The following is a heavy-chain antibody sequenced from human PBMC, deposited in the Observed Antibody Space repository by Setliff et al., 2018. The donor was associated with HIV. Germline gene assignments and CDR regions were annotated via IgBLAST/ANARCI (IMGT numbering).Heavy chain of an antibody. D-gene: IGHD3-10*01. CDR1: GYTFTTYG. CDR3: SRSGVPPYYYYGMDV. V-gene: IGHV1-18*04. J-gene: IGHJ6*02. CDR2: INSYNGNT. Sequence: ASVKVSCKASGYTFTTYGVNWVRQAPGQGLEWMGWINSYNGNTKFAQKYQGRVTMTTDTSTTTAFMELRSLKADDTGIYYCSRSGVPPYYYYGMDVWGQGTTVTVSS.